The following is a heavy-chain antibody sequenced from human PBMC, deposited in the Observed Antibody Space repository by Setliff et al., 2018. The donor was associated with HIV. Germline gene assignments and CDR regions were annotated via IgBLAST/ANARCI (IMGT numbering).Heavy chain of an antibody. Sequence: GASVKVSCKASGYTFTSYYMHWVRQAPGQGLEWMGIINPSGGSTSYAQKFHGRVTMTRDTSTSTVYMELSSLRSEDTAVYYCAKEPKLGGIAAPFDYWGQGTLVTVSS. CDR2: INPSGGST. V-gene: IGHV1-46*01. CDR3: AKEPKLGGIAAPFDY. D-gene: IGHD6-6*01. CDR1: GYTFTSYY. J-gene: IGHJ4*02.